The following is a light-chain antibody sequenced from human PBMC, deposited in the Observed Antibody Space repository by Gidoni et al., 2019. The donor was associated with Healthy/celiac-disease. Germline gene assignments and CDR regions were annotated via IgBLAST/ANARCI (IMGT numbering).Light chain of an antibody. V-gene: IGKV1-39*01. Sequence: DIQMPQSPPSLSASVGDRVTITCRASQSISSYLNGYQQKPGKAPKLLIYAASSLQSGVPSRFSGSGSGTDFTLTISSLQPEDFATYYCQQSYSTPWTFGQGTKVEIK. CDR1: QSISSY. CDR2: AAS. J-gene: IGKJ1*01. CDR3: QQSYSTPWT.